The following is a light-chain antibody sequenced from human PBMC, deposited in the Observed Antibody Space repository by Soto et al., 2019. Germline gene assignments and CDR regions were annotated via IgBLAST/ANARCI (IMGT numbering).Light chain of an antibody. CDR3: QQYNKWPLT. J-gene: IGKJ1*01. Sequence: ETVLTQSPCTLSLSPGERATLSCRASQSLSSNFLAWYQQKPGQAPRLLIYGASSRATGVPPTFSGSASGIEFTLTISSLQSEDFTVYYCQQYNKWPLTFGQGTKVDIK. CDR2: GAS. V-gene: IGKV3-15*01. CDR1: QSLSSN.